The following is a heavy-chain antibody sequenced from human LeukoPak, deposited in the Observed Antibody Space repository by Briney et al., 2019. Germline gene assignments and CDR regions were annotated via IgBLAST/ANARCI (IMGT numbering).Heavy chain of an antibody. Sequence: SETLSLTCTVSGGSISSSSYYWGWIRQPPGKGLEWIGYIYYSGSTNYSPSLKSRVTISVDTSKNQFSLNLISVTTADTAVYYCARDRYGSTWDAFDIWGQGTMVTVSS. J-gene: IGHJ3*02. CDR3: ARDRYGSTWDAFDI. D-gene: IGHD6-13*01. CDR2: IYYSGST. CDR1: GGSISSSSYY. V-gene: IGHV4-61*01.